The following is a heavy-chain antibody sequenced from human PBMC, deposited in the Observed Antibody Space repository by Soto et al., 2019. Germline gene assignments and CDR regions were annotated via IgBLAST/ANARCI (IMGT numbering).Heavy chain of an antibody. J-gene: IGHJ4*02. D-gene: IGHD1-1*01. CDR1: GYTFTSYG. CDR3: ARGRYGDY. CDR2: ISAHNGNT. Sequence: QVHLVQSGAEVKKPGASVKVSCKASGYTFTSYGITWVRQAPGQGLEWMGWISAHNGNTGYAQKLQGRVIVTRDTSTSTAYMALRSLRSADRAVYYCARGRYGDYWGQGALVTVSS. V-gene: IGHV1-18*01.